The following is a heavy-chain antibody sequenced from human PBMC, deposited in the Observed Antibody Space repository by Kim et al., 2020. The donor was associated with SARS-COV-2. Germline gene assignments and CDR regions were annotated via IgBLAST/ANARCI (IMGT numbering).Heavy chain of an antibody. V-gene: IGHV3-23*01. J-gene: IGHJ2*01. CDR3: AKRGCSSTTCSRGDWYFDL. CDR1: GFTFSDYG. CDR2: ISASGSNT. D-gene: IGHD2-2*01. Sequence: WGSLRLSCAASGFTFSDYGMNWVRQAPGKGLEWVSLISASGSNTNYADSVRGRFTISRDNFKNTLYLQMNRLRAEDTAVYYCAKRGCSSTTCSRGDWYFDLWGRGTLVTVSS.